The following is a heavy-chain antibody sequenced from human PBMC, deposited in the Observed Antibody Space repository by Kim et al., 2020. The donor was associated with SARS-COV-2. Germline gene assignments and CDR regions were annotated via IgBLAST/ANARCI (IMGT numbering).Heavy chain of an antibody. CDR3: ARDRYYYDSSGDDDAFDI. Sequence: SETLSLTCTVSGGSISSYYWSWIRQPPGKGLEWIGYIYYSGSTNYNPSLKSRVTISVDTSKNQFSLKLSSVTAADTAVYYCARDRYYYDSSGDDDAFDIWGQGTMVTVSS. CDR2: IYYSGST. D-gene: IGHD3-22*01. V-gene: IGHV4-59*01. CDR1: GGSISSYY. J-gene: IGHJ3*02.